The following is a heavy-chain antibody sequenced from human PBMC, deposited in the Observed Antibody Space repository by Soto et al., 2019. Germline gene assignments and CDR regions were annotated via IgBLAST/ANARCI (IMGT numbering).Heavy chain of an antibody. J-gene: IGHJ4*02. V-gene: IGHV4-34*01. D-gene: IGHD3-9*01. CDR2: INHSGST. CDR1: GGSFSGYY. CDR3: ARGGLRYFDWLPRVYYFDY. Sequence: SETLSLTCAVYGGSFSGYYWSWIRQPPGKGLEWIGEINHSGSTNYNPSLKSRVTISVDTSKNQFSLKLSSVTAADTAVYYCARGGLRYFDWLPRVYYFDYWGQGTLVTVSS.